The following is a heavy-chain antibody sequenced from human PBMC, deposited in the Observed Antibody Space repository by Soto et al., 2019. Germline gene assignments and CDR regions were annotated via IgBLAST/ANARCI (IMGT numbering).Heavy chain of an antibody. J-gene: IGHJ3*01. D-gene: IGHD3-22*01. CDR3: ARDLEPRDSSGYAFDL. CDR1: GGPFSNYA. CDR2: IIPIFVTA. Sequence: QVQLVQSGAEVKKPGSSVRVSCKSSGGPFSNYAISWVRQAPGQGLEWMGGIIPIFVTADYPQKFQDRVTITADESTGTAYLALRNLRSEYTAVYYCARDLEPRDSSGYAFDLWGQGTMVTVSS. V-gene: IGHV1-69*01.